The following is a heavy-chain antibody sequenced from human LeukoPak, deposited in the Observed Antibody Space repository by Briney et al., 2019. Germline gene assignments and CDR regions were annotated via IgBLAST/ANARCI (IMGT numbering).Heavy chain of an antibody. J-gene: IGHJ3*02. Sequence: GGSLRLSCAASKFTFSSYAMDWVRQAPGKGLEWISHISGASVSIYYADSVKGRFTISRDNAKNSLYLQMNSLRAEDTAMYYCARATYSYDSVDAFDIWGQGTMVTVSS. CDR3: ARATYSYDSVDAFDI. CDR1: KFTFSSYA. CDR2: ISGASVSI. D-gene: IGHD3-16*01. V-gene: IGHV3-48*01.